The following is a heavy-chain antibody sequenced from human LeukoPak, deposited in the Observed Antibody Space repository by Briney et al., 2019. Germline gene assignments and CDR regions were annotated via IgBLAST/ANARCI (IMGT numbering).Heavy chain of an antibody. V-gene: IGHV3-74*01. J-gene: IGHJ4*02. CDR2: INGDGSST. CDR1: GFTFSSYW. CDR3: IRDMYTTSSARGAY. Sequence: PGGSLRLSCAASGFTFSSYWMHWVRQAPGKGLVWVSRINGDGSSTSYADSVKGRLTISRDNAKNMLYLQMNSLRVEDTAVYYCIRDMYTTSSARGAYWGQGTLVTVSS. D-gene: IGHD6-6*01.